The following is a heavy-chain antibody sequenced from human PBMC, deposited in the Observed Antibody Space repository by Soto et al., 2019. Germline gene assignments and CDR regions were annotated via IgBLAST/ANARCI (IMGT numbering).Heavy chain of an antibody. D-gene: IGHD6-19*01. V-gene: IGHV6-1*01. CDR2: TYYRSKWYN. CDR1: GDSVSINSAA. CDR3: ARGPWSIAVADYYYYGMDV. Sequence: SQTLSLTFAISGDSVSINSAAWNWIRQSPSRGLEWLGRTYYRSKWYNDYAVSVKSRITINPDTSKNQFSLQLNSVTPEDTAVYYCARGPWSIAVADYYYYGMDVWGQGTTVTVSS. J-gene: IGHJ6*02.